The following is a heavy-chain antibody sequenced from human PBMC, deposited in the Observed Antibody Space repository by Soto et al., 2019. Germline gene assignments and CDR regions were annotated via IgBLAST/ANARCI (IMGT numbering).Heavy chain of an antibody. CDR2: IIPILGIA. CDR3: AGYRPSGSIAVAGPLAY. V-gene: IGHV1-69*02. D-gene: IGHD6-19*01. CDR1: GGTFSSYT. Sequence: ASVKVSCKASGGTFSSYTISWVRQAPGQGLEWMGRIIPILGIANYAQKFQGRVTITADKSTSTAYMELSSLRSEDTAVYYCAGYRPSGSIAVAGPLAYWGQGTLVTVSS. J-gene: IGHJ4*02.